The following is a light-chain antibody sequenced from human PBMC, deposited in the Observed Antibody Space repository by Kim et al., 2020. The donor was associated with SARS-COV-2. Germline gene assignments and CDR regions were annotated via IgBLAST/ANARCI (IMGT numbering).Light chain of an antibody. V-gene: IGKV1-39*01. CDR2: AAS. Sequence: DIQMTQSPSSLSASVGDRVTITCRASQDISSYLNWYQQKPGKAPKLLIYAASSLQSGVPSRFSGSGSRTDFTLTISSLQPEDFATYYCQQSYSTPRTFGQGTKVDIK. CDR1: QDISSY. CDR3: QQSYSTPRT. J-gene: IGKJ1*01.